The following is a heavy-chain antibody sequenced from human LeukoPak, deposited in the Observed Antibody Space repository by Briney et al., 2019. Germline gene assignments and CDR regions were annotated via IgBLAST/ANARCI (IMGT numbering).Heavy chain of an antibody. J-gene: IGHJ4*02. CDR1: GGTFSSYA. V-gene: IGHV1-69*01. D-gene: IGHD6-13*01. Sequence: RASVKVSRKASGGTFSSYAISWVRQAPGQGLEWMGGIIPIFGTANYAQKFQGRVTITADESTSTAYMELSSLRSEDTAVYYCARAGSSSPPVNFDYWGQGTLVTVSS. CDR2: IIPIFGTA. CDR3: ARAGSSSPPVNFDY.